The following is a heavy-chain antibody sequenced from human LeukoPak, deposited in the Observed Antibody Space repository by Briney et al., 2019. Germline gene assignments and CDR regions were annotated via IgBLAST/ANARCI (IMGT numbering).Heavy chain of an antibody. CDR1: GFTVSGYA. CDR2: IKSDGSIT. Sequence: TGGSRRLSCAASGFTVSGYAMHWVRQAPGKGLVWVSRIKSDGSITSYADSVVGRFTISRDNARNTLFLEMNSLRAEDSAVYYCARDGFLGPVTAYLDYWGQGTPVTVSS. CDR3: ARDGFLGPVTAYLDY. D-gene: IGHD2-21*02. J-gene: IGHJ4*02. V-gene: IGHV3-74*01.